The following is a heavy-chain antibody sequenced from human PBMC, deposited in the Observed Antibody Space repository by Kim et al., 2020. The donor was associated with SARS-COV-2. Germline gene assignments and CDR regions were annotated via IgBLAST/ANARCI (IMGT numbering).Heavy chain of an antibody. CDR2: IDPSDSYT. D-gene: IGHD2-2*01. Sequence: GESLKISCKGSGYSFTSYWISWVRQMPGKGLEWMGRIDPSDSYTNYSPSFQGHVTISADKSISTAYLQWSSLKASDTAMYYCARHRAFVVVPAASAPWFDPWGQGTLVTVSS. V-gene: IGHV5-10-1*01. CDR3: ARHRAFVVVPAASAPWFDP. J-gene: IGHJ5*02. CDR1: GYSFTSYW.